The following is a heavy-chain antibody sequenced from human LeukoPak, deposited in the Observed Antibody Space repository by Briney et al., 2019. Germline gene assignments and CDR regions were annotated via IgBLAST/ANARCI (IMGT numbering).Heavy chain of an antibody. V-gene: IGHV4-39*07. CDR2: IYYSGST. D-gene: IGHD2-2*02. Sequence: SETLSLTCTVSGGSISSYYWGWIRQPPGKGLEWIGSIYYSGSTYYNPSLKSRVTISVDTSKNQFSLKLSSVTAADTAVYYCARLPLRYLPYLEYYFDYWGQGTLVTVSS. CDR3: ARLPLRYLPYLEYYFDY. J-gene: IGHJ4*02. CDR1: GGSISSYY.